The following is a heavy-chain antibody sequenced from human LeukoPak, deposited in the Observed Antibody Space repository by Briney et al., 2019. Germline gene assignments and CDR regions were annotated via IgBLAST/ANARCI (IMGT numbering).Heavy chain of an antibody. CDR3: AREKGSMVRGVIITLADY. V-gene: IGHV3-7*01. D-gene: IGHD3-10*01. J-gene: IGHJ4*02. Sequence: GGSLRLSCAASGFTFSSYWMSWVRQAPGEGREWVANIKQDGSEKYYVDSVKGRFTISRDNAKNSLYLQMNSLRAEDTAVYYCAREKGSMVRGVIITLADYWGQGTLVTVSS. CDR2: IKQDGSEK. CDR1: GFTFSSYW.